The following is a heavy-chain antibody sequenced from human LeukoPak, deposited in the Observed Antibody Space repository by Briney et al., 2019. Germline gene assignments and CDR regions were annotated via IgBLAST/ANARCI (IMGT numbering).Heavy chain of an antibody. Sequence: GGSLRLSCAASGFTFSSYEMNWVRQAPGKGLEWVAFIRYDGNNKYYADSVKGRFTISRDNSKNTLYLQMNSLRPEDTAVYYCAKGRHDYWAQGTLVTVSS. CDR1: GFTFSSYE. CDR3: AKGRHDY. CDR2: IRYDGNNK. V-gene: IGHV3-30*02. J-gene: IGHJ4*02.